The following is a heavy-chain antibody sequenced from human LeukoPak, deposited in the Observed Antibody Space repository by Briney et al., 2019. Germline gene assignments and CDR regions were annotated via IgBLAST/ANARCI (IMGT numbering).Heavy chain of an antibody. D-gene: IGHD3-10*01. CDR3: AKDRGIISDY. Sequence: GGSLRLSCAASGFTFSSYAMSWVRQAPVKGLEWVSGISGGGGSTYYADSVKGRCTISRDNSKNTLYLQMNSLRAEDTAVYYCAKDRGIISDYWGQGTLVTVSS. V-gene: IGHV3-23*01. CDR1: GFTFSSYA. CDR2: ISGGGGST. J-gene: IGHJ4*02.